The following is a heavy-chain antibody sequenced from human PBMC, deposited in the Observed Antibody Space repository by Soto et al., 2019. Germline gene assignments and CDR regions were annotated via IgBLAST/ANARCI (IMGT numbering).Heavy chain of an antibody. CDR1: GYIFTSHG. D-gene: IGHD6-19*01. V-gene: IGHV1-18*01. CDR2: ISPYNGNT. Sequence: QVQLVQSGAEVKKPGASVQVSCKASGYIFTSHGISWVRQAPGQGREWMGRISPYNGNTKYAQKLQGRGTMTTYTSASIAYMKLRCLRSDDTAGYYYARDNGQWLVSAWGQGTLVTVSS. J-gene: IGHJ5*02. CDR3: ARDNGQWLVSA.